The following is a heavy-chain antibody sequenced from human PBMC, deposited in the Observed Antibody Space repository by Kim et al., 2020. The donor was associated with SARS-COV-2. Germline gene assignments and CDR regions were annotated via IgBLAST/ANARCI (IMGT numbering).Heavy chain of an antibody. CDR3: TTGDPRGWVLYGAFDI. D-gene: IGHD3-10*01. J-gene: IGHJ3*02. Sequence: GGSLRLSCAASGFTFSNAWMSWVRQAPGKGLEWVGRIKSKTDGGTTDYAAPVKGRFTISRDDSKNTLYLQMNSLKTEDTAVYYCTTGDPRGWVLYGAFDIWGQGTMVTVSS. CDR2: IKSKTDGGTT. CDR1: GFTFSNAW. V-gene: IGHV3-15*01.